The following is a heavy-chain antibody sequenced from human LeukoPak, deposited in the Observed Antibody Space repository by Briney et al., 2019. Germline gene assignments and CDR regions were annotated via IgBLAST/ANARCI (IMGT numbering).Heavy chain of an antibody. V-gene: IGHV4-59*01. CDR2: IYYSGST. Sequence: SETLSLTCTVSGGPISSYYWSWIRQPPGKGLECIGYIYYSGSTNYNPSLKSRVTTSVDTSKNQFSLKLSSVTAADTAVYYCARVQWELRADAFDIWGQGTMVTVSS. D-gene: IGHD1-26*01. J-gene: IGHJ3*02. CDR1: GGPISSYY. CDR3: ARVQWELRADAFDI.